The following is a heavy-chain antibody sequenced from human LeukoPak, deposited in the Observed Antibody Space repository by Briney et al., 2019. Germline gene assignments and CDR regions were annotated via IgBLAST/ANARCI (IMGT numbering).Heavy chain of an antibody. Sequence: ASVKVSCKASGYTFTSYGISWVRQAPGQGLEWMGWISVYNGNTNYAQKLQGRVTMTTDTSTSTAYMELRSLRSDDTAVYYCARMVLGSGWSNLGYYFDYWGQGTLVTVSS. CDR3: ARMVLGSGWSNLGYYFDY. J-gene: IGHJ4*02. CDR1: GYTFTSYG. CDR2: ISVYNGNT. D-gene: IGHD6-19*01. V-gene: IGHV1-18*01.